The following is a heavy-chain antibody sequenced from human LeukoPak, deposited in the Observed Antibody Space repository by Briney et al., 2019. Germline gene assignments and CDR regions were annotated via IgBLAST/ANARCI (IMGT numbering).Heavy chain of an antibody. CDR1: GGTFSSYA. Sequence: SVKVSCKASGGTFSSYAISWVRQAPGQGLECMGDIIPIFGTANYAQKFQRRVTITADKSTSTAYMELSSLRSEDTAVYYCARATYYDILTGYYPPYYYYAMDVWGKGTTVTVSS. J-gene: IGHJ6*04. CDR3: ARATYYDILTGYYPPYYYYAMDV. D-gene: IGHD3-9*01. V-gene: IGHV1-69*06. CDR2: IIPIFGTA.